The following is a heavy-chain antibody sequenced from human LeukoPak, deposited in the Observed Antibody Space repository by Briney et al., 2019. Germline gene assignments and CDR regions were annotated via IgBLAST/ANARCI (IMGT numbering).Heavy chain of an antibody. V-gene: IGHV3-30*02. J-gene: IGHJ4*02. D-gene: IGHD3-10*01. CDR2: IRYDGSNK. Sequence: GGSLRLSCAASGFTFSSYGMHWVRQAPGKGLEWVAFIRYDGSNKYYADSVKDRFTISRDNSKNTLYLQMNSLRAEDTAVYYCARSYDSGSYYQAHDYWGQGTLVTVSS. CDR3: ARSYDSGSYYQAHDY. CDR1: GFTFSSYG.